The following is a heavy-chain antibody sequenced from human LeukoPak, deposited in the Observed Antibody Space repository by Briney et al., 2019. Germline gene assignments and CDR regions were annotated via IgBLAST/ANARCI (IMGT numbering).Heavy chain of an antibody. CDR2: IYYSGTT. Sequence: SETLSLTCTVSGRSISTYYWSWIRQPPGKGLEWIGYIYYSGTTNYNPSLKSRVTISVDTSKDQFSLRLSSVTAADTAVYYCARDLGFNWYFDLWGRGTLVTVSS. CDR1: GRSISTYY. D-gene: IGHD2-15*01. J-gene: IGHJ2*01. V-gene: IGHV4-59*01. CDR3: ARDLGFNWYFDL.